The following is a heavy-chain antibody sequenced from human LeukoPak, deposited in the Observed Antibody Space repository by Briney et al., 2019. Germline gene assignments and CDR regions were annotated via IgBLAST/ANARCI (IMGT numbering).Heavy chain of an antibody. CDR2: ISSNGGST. V-gene: IGHV3-64*01. Sequence: GGSLRLSCSASGFTFRSYGMHWVRQAPGKGLEYVAAISSNGGSTDYANSVKGRFTISRDNSKNTLYLQMGSLRAEDMAVYYCARISSSYDYDYWGQGTLVTVSS. D-gene: IGHD6-6*01. CDR3: ARISSSYDYDY. CDR1: GFTFRSYG. J-gene: IGHJ4*02.